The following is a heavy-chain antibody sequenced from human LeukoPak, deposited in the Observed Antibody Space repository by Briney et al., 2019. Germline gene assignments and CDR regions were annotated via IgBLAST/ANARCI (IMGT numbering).Heavy chain of an antibody. CDR1: GYTFTSYG. Sequence: ASVKASCKASGYTFTSYGISWVRQATGQGLEWMGWMNPNSGNTGYAQKFQGRVTITRNTSISTVYMELSSLRSEDTAVYYCARDSLFFPIYYFDYWGQGTLVTVSS. D-gene: IGHD2-21*01. V-gene: IGHV1-8*03. CDR2: MNPNSGNT. CDR3: ARDSLFFPIYYFDY. J-gene: IGHJ4*02.